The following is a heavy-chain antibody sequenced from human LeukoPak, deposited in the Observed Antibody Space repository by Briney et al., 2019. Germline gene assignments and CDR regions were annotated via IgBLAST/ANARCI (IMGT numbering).Heavy chain of an antibody. CDR2: INPNSGGT. Sequence: ASVKVSCKASGYTFTGYYVHWVRQAPGQGLEWMGWINPNSGGTNYAQKFQGRVTMTRDTSISTAYMELSRLRSDDTAVYYCARDLHPYIVVVPAAPDYWGQGTLVTVSS. J-gene: IGHJ4*02. D-gene: IGHD2-2*01. CDR3: ARDLHPYIVVVPAAPDY. CDR1: GYTFTGYY. V-gene: IGHV1-2*02.